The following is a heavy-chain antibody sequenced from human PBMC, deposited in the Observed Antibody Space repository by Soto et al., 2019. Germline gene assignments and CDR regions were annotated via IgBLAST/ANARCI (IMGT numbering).Heavy chain of an antibody. J-gene: IGHJ3*02. CDR3: ARAKRQWLDRDDFDI. CDR1: GFTFSSYW. CDR2: IKQDGSEK. Sequence: AGGSLRLSCAASGFTFSSYWMSWVRQAPGKGLEWVANIKQDGSEKYYVDSVKGRFTISRDNAKNSLYLQMNSLRAEDTAVYYCARAKRQWLDRDDFDIWGQGTMVTVSS. D-gene: IGHD6-19*01. V-gene: IGHV3-7*01.